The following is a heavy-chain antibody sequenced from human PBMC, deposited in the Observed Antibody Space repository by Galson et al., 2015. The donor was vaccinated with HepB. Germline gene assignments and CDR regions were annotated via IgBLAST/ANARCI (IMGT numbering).Heavy chain of an antibody. CDR2: MSKRGNSI. J-gene: IGHJ4*02. CDR1: GFIFSDFS. D-gene: IGHD6-19*01. Sequence: SLRLSCAASGFIFSDFSMHWVRQAPGKGLEWVAVMSKRGNSINYADSMKGRFTIPRDNSKNTVYLQMHDLRHEDTALYFCVKEHRSGWPNLDSWGPGTLVIISS. V-gene: IGHV3-30*18. CDR3: VKEHRSGWPNLDS.